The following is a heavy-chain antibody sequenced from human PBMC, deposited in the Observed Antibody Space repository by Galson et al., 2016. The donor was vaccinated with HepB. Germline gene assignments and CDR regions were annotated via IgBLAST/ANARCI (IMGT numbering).Heavy chain of an antibody. Sequence: SLRLSCAASGFTFSDYYMSWIRQAPGKGLEWISYISSTGVTIYYGDSVKGRFTISRDNANNSLYLQMNSLTSEDTAVYYCARGRNVFYWGQGTLVTVSS. CDR1: GFTFSDYY. V-gene: IGHV3-11*01. D-gene: IGHD2-8*01. CDR3: ARGRNVFY. J-gene: IGHJ4*02. CDR2: ISSTGVTI.